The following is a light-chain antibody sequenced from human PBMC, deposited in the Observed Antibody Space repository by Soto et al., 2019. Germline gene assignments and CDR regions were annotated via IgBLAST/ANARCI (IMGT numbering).Light chain of an antibody. CDR1: QSISSY. J-gene: IGKJ5*01. V-gene: IGKV3-11*01. CDR3: QQRRNSIT. Sequence: EIVLTQSPATLSLSPGERATLSCRDSQSISSYLAWYQQKPGQAPRLLIYDASNRATGIPARFSGSGSGTDFTLTISSLEPEDFAVYYCQQRRNSITFGLGTRLEIK. CDR2: DAS.